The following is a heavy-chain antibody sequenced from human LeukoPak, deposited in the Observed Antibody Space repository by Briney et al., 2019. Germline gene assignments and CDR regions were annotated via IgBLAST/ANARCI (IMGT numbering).Heavy chain of an antibody. CDR1: GGSISSGDYY. J-gene: IGHJ3*02. D-gene: IGHD4-11*01. CDR2: IYYSGST. Sequence: SETLSLTCTVSGGSISSGDYYWSWIRQPPGKGLEWVGYIYYSGSTYYNPSLKSRVTISVDTSKNQFSLKLSSVTAADTAVYYCAREATVTTPDAFDIWGQGTMVTVSS. CDR3: AREATVTTPDAFDI. V-gene: IGHV4-30-4*01.